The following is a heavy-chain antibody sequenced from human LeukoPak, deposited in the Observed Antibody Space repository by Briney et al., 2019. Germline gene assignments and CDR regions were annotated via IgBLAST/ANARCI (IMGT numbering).Heavy chain of an antibody. V-gene: IGHV3-74*01. J-gene: IGHJ3*02. CDR2: IRSDGSTT. Sequence: PGGSLRLSXAASGFTFSTYWMHWVCHAPGKGVVWVSRIRSDGSTTDYADSVKGRFIISRDKAKNTLYLQMNSLRAEDTAVYYCARENYDYSGDSFAFDIWGRGTVVTVSS. CDR1: GFTFSTYW. D-gene: IGHD4-23*01. CDR3: ARENYDYSGDSFAFDI.